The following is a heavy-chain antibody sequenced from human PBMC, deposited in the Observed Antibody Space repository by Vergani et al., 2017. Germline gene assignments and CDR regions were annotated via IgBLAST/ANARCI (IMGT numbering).Heavy chain of an antibody. CDR3: AIVTEYYDSSGYYLDY. CDR2: FDPEHGEV. CDR1: GYSLTELT. J-gene: IGHJ4*02. D-gene: IGHD3-22*01. V-gene: IGHV1-24*01. Sequence: QVQLVQSGSEVRKPGASVKVSCQVSGYSLTELTIHWVRQAPGKGLEWMGGFDPEHGEVTFAHHIQGRVNMTEDRSTDTAYMELSSLRPEDTALYYCAIVTEYYDSSGYYLDYWGQGTLVTVSS.